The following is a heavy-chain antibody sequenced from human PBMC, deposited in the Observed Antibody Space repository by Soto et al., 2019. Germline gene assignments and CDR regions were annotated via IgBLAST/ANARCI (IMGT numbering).Heavy chain of an antibody. J-gene: IGHJ4*02. CDR1: GYSISSGYY. V-gene: IGHV4-38-2*01. CDR2: IYHSGST. D-gene: IGHD1-7*01. CDR3: ARGAFELLGPDY. Sequence: PSETLSLTCAVSGYSISSGYYWGWIRQPPGKGLEWIGSIYHSGSTYYNPSLKSRVTISVDTSKNQFSLKLSSVTAADTAVYYCARGAFELLGPDYWGQGTLVTVSS.